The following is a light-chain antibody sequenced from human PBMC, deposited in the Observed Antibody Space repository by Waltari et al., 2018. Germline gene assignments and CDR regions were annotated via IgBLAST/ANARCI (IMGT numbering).Light chain of an antibody. CDR3: QHYVRLPAT. J-gene: IGKJ1*01. CDR2: GAS. Sequence: EIVLTQSPGTLSLSPGERATLSCRASQSVSMALAWYQQKPGQAPRLLIYGASSRATCIPDKFSGSESGTDFSLTISRLEPEDFAVYFCQHYVRLPATFGQGTKVEIK. V-gene: IGKV3-20*01. CDR1: QSVSMA.